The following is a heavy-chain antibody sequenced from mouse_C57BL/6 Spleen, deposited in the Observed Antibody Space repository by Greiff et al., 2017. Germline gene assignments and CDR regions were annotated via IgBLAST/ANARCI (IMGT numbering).Heavy chain of an antibody. CDR1: GYTFTSYD. D-gene: IGHD1-1*01. CDR3: AREEITAGFAY. V-gene: IGHV1-85*01. CDR2: IYPRDGST. Sequence: VQLQQSGPELVKPGASVKLSCKASGYTFTSYDINWVQQRPGQGLEWIGWIYPRDGSTKYNEKFKGKAPLTVDTSSSTAYMELHSLTSEDAAVYFCAREEITAGFAYWGQGTLVTVSA. J-gene: IGHJ3*01.